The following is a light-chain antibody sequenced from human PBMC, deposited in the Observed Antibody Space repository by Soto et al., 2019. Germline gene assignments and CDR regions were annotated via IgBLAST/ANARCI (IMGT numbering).Light chain of an antibody. CDR2: EVS. CDR3: SSYTSISTYV. V-gene: IGLV2-14*01. CDR1: SSDVGGYNF. Sequence: QSALTQPASVSGSTGQSITISCTGTSSDVGGYNFVSWYQQHPGKAPKLLIYEVSNRPSGVSDRFSGSKSGNTASLTISGLQAEDEADYYCSSYTSISTYVFGTGTKLTVL. J-gene: IGLJ1*01.